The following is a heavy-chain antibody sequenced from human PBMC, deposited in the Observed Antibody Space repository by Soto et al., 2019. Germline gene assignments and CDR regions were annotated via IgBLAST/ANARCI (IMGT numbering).Heavy chain of an antibody. D-gene: IGHD6-13*01. CDR1: GFTFSSYA. J-gene: IGHJ6*02. V-gene: IGHV3-30-3*01. CDR3: AIDLLGIAAAGTSGAQKRAYYYYYGMDV. CDR2: ISYDGSNK. Sequence: QVQLVESGGGVVQPGRSLRLSCAASGFTFSSYAMHWVRQAPGKGLEWVAVISYDGSNKYYADSVKGRFTISRDNSKNTLYLQMNSLRAEDTAVYYCAIDLLGIAAAGTSGAQKRAYYYYYGMDVWGQGTTVTVSS.